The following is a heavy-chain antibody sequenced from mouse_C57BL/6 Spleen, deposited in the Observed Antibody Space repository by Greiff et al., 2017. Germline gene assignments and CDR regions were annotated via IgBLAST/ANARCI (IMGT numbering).Heavy chain of an antibody. CDR1: GYSITSGYY. D-gene: IGHD1-1*01. Sequence: EVQLQQSGPGLVKPSQSLSLTCSVTGYSITSGYYWNWIRQFPGNKLEWKGYISYDGSNNYNPSLKNRISITRDTSKNQFFLKLNSVTTEDTATYYCARGYYGSSYGWYFDVWGTGTTVTVSS. J-gene: IGHJ1*03. CDR3: ARGYYGSSYGWYFDV. V-gene: IGHV3-6*01. CDR2: ISYDGSN.